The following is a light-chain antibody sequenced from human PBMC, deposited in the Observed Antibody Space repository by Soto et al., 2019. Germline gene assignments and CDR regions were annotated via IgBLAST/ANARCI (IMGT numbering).Light chain of an antibody. CDR1: QSISSY. V-gene: IGKV1-39*01. CDR2: AAS. J-gene: IGKJ1*01. CDR3: QQSYSTPRP. Sequence: DIQMTQSPSSLSASVGDRVTITCRASQSISSYLNWYQQKPGKAPKLLIYAASSLQSGVPSRFSGSGSGTAFTLTISSLQPEDFATYYCQQSYSTPRPFGPGTKVEIK.